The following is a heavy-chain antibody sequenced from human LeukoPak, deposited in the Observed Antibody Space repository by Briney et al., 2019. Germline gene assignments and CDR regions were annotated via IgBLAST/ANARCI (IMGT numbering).Heavy chain of an antibody. CDR3: AKKEGYSWVVWWDP. V-gene: IGHV3-23*01. D-gene: IGHD1-1*01. CDR1: GFTFNNYA. Sequence: PGGSLRLSCAASGFTFNNYAMSWVRQAPGKGLEWVSAISVSGDNTYYADSVKGRSTISRDNSENTLFLQMNSLRAEDSAVYYCAKKEGYSWVVWWDPRGQGTLVSVSS. J-gene: IGHJ5*02. CDR2: ISVSGDNT.